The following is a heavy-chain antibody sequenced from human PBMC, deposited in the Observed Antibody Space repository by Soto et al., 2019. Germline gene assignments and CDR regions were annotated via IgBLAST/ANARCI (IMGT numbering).Heavy chain of an antibody. J-gene: IGHJ5*02. CDR3: AKREWFGEFWFAP. Sequence: GESLKISCAASGFTVSSYGMHWVRQAPGKGLEWVAVISYDGSKKYYADSVKGRFTISRDNSKNTLYLQMNSLRPEDTAVYYCAKREWFGEFWFAPWGQGTLVTVSS. D-gene: IGHD3-10*01. CDR1: GFTVSSYG. CDR2: ISYDGSKK. V-gene: IGHV3-30*18.